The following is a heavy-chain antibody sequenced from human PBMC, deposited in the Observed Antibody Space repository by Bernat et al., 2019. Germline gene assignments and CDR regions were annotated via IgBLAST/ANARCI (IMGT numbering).Heavy chain of an antibody. V-gene: IGHV3-15*07. CDR3: ATGGYFFDY. J-gene: IGHJ4*02. Sequence: EVQLVESGGALLRPGGSLGLPWEGPGFIFITPWLNWVRQAPGRGLDWFGRIKSKPDGETIDYAAPVKGRFSISRDDSKNKVFLEMNSLKTEDTAVYYCATGGYFFDYWGQGTLVSVSP. CDR2: IKSKPDGETI. CDR1: GFIFITPW.